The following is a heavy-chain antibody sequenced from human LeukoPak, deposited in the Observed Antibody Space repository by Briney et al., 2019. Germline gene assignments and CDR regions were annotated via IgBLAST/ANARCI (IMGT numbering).Heavy chain of an antibody. CDR2: ISSSGSTI. V-gene: IGHV3-11*01. J-gene: IGHJ3*02. CDR1: GFTFSDYY. D-gene: IGHD6-13*01. Sequence: GGSLRLSCAASGFTFSDYYMSWIRQAPGEGLEWVSYISSSGSTIYYADSVKGRFTISRDNAKNSLYLQMNSLRAEDTAVYYCARLRIAARGAFDIWGQGTMVTVSS. CDR3: ARLRIAARGAFDI.